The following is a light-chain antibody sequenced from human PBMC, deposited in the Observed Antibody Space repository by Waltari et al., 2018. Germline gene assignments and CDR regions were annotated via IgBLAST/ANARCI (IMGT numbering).Light chain of an antibody. Sequence: DIQMTQSPSTLSASVGDRVTITCRASQSISSWLAWYQQKPGKAPKLLIYKASSLESGVPSRFSGSGSGTEFTLTISSLQPDDCATYYSPFGQGTKVEIK. CDR1: QSISSW. CDR3: P. J-gene: IGKJ1*01. V-gene: IGKV1-5*03. CDR2: KAS.